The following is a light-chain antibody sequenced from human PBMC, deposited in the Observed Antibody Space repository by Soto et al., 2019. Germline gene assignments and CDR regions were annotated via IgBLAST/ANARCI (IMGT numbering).Light chain of an antibody. CDR1: QSVSSGY. V-gene: IGKV3-20*01. Sequence: EIVLTQSPGTLSLSPGERAALSCRGSQSVSSGYLAWYQQKPGQAPRLLIYGASSRATGIPDRFSGSGSGTDFTLTISRLEPEDFAVYYCQQYGSSPSTFGPGTKVDIK. CDR3: QQYGSSPST. CDR2: GAS. J-gene: IGKJ3*01.